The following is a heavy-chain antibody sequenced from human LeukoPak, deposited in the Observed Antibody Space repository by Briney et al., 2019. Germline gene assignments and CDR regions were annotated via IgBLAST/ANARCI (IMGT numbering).Heavy chain of an antibody. CDR2: IYYSGST. Sequence: SETLSLTCTVSGGSISSYYWSWIRQPPGKGLEWIGYIYYSGSTNYNPSLKSRVTISVDTSKNQFSLKLSSVTAADTAVYYCARDGFVVEPAAYWYFDLWGRGTLVTVSS. D-gene: IGHD2-2*01. V-gene: IGHV4-59*12. J-gene: IGHJ2*01. CDR3: ARDGFVVEPAAYWYFDL. CDR1: GGSISSYY.